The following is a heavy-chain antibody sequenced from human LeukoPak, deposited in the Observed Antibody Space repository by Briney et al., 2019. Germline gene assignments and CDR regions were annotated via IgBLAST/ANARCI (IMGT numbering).Heavy chain of an antibody. Sequence: GGSLRLCCAVSGLNFGVYGMQWVRQAPGKGLEWVVVIGHDGKYLVYVASMRGRFTMSRDNYRNTLDLQMKSLRLEDTALYYCARDFGVGRGCDYCGRETLVTVSS. V-gene: IGHV3-33*01. J-gene: IGHJ4*02. CDR1: GLNFGVYG. CDR2: IGHDGKYL. D-gene: IGHD3-10*01. CDR3: ARDFGVGRGCDY.